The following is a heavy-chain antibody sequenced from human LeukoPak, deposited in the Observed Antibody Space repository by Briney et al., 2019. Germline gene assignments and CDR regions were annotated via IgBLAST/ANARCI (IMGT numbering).Heavy chain of an antibody. CDR2: FDPEDGET. D-gene: IGHD4-17*01. V-gene: IGHV1-24*01. CDR1: GYTLTELS. Sequence: ASVKVSCKVSGYTLTELSMHWVRQAPGKGLEWMGGFDPEDGETIYAQKFQGRVAMTEDTSTDTAYMELSSLRSEDTAVYYCATNPGDYLGDYYFDYWGQGTLVTVSS. J-gene: IGHJ4*02. CDR3: ATNPGDYLGDYYFDY.